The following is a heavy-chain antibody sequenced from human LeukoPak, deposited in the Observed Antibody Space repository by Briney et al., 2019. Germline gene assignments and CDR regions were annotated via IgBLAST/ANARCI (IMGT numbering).Heavy chain of an antibody. CDR3: ARDITIFGVAPPTWFDP. D-gene: IGHD3-3*01. CDR2: IIPIFGTA. Sequence: ASVKVSCKASGYTFTSYAMHWVRQAPGQGLEWMGGIIPIFGTANYAQKFQGRVTITTDESTSTAYMELSSLRSEDTAVYYCARDITIFGVAPPTWFDPWGQGTLVTVSS. J-gene: IGHJ5*02. CDR1: GYTFTSYA. V-gene: IGHV1-69*05.